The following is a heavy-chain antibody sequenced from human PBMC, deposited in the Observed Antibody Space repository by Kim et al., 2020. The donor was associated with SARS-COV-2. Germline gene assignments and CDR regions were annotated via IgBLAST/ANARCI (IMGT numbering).Heavy chain of an antibody. V-gene: IGHV3-21*01. J-gene: IGHJ4*02. CDR1: GFTFSSYS. CDR2: ISSSSSYI. CDR3: ATPYSSSWSSDY. D-gene: IGHD6-13*01. Sequence: GGSLRLSCAVSGFTFSSYSMNWVRQAPGKGLEWVSSISSSSSYIYYADSVKGRFTISRDNAKNSLYLQMNSLRAEDTAVYYCATPYSSSWSSDYWGQGTLVTVSS.